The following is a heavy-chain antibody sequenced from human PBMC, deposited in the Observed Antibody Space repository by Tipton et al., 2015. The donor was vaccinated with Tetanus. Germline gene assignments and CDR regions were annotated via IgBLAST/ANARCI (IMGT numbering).Heavy chain of an antibody. Sequence: VQLVQSGGEVKKPGEPLKISCKGSGYIFNNYWIGWVRQKPGKGLEWMGIIYPGDSDTRYSPSFQGRVTISVNKSINTAYLQWSSLKASDTSMFYCARAHCTDGVCNFDFWGQGALVTVAS. D-gene: IGHD2-8*01. V-gene: IGHV5-51*01. CDR3: ARAHCTDGVCNFDF. CDR2: IYPGDSDT. J-gene: IGHJ4*02. CDR1: GYIFNNYW.